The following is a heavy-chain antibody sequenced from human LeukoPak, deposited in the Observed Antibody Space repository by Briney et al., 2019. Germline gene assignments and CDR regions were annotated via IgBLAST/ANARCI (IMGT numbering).Heavy chain of an antibody. J-gene: IGHJ6*03. Sequence: RPSETLSLTCTVSGGSISSSSYYWGWIRQPPGKGLEWIGSIYYSGSTYYNPSLKSRVTISVDTSKNQFSLKLSSVTAADTAVYYCAREQWLGLGYYYYMDVWGKGTTVTVSS. D-gene: IGHD6-19*01. CDR2: IYYSGST. V-gene: IGHV4-39*07. CDR3: AREQWLGLGYYYYMDV. CDR1: GGSISSSSYY.